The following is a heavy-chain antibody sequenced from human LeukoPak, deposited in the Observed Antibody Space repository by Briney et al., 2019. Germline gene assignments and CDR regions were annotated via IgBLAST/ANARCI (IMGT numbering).Heavy chain of an antibody. V-gene: IGHV3-23*01. Sequence: GGSLRLSCAASGFTFSSYAMSWVRQAPGKGLEWVSAISGSGGSTYYADSVKGRFTISRDNSKNTLYLQMNSLRAEGTAVYYCATAMIVVVITTDYWGQGTLVTVSS. CDR3: ATAMIVVVITTDY. CDR1: GFTFSSYA. J-gene: IGHJ4*02. D-gene: IGHD3-22*01. CDR2: ISGSGGST.